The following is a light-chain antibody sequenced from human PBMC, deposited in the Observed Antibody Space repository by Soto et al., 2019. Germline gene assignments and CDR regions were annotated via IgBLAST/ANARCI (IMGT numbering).Light chain of an antibody. Sequence: AIRMTQSPSSLSASTGDRVTITLRASQGISSYLAWYQQKPGKAPKLLIYAASTLQSGVPSRFSGSGSGTDFTLTISCLQSEDFATYYCQQYYSYPLTFGGGTKVDIK. CDR1: QGISSY. CDR3: QQYYSYPLT. CDR2: AAS. J-gene: IGKJ4*01. V-gene: IGKV1-8*01.